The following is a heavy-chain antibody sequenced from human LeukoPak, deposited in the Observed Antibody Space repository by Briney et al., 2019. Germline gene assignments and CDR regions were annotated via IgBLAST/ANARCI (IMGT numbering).Heavy chain of an antibody. CDR3: ARRNRDIVVLPAAMGANWFDP. J-gene: IGHJ5*02. V-gene: IGHV4-34*01. CDR1: GGSFSGYY. Sequence: SETLSLTCAVYGGSFSGYYWSWIRQPPGKGLEWIGEINHSGSTNYNPSLKSRVTISVDTSKSQFSLKLSSVTAADTAVYYCARRNRDIVVLPAAMGANWFDPWGQGTLVTVSS. CDR2: INHSGST. D-gene: IGHD2-2*01.